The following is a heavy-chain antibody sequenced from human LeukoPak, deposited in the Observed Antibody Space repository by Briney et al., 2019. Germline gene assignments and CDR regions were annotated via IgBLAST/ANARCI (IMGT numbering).Heavy chain of an antibody. D-gene: IGHD4-17*01. CDR2: IYTNGDT. CDR1: GGSFGRVGYF. V-gene: IGHV4-61*02. J-gene: IGHJ4*02. CDR3: ARERRDDYVSFDY. Sequence: PSETLSLTCTVSGGSFGRVGYFWSWIRQPAGKGLEWIGRIYTNGDTNYNPSLKSRVTMSVDTSTNQFSLKLSSVTAADTAVYYCARERRDDYVSFDYWGQGTLVSVSS.